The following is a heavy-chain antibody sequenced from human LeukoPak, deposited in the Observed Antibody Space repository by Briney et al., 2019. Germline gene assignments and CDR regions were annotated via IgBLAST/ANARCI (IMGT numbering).Heavy chain of an antibody. CDR3: SRGAAAGITGWFDP. V-gene: IGHV3-49*03. D-gene: IGHD6-13*01. CDR2: IRTKAFGGTP. CDR1: GFTFGDYT. J-gene: IGHJ5*02. Sequence: GRSLRLSCTTSGFTFGDYTMSWFRQAPGKGLEWVGFIRTKAFGGTPECAASVKGRFTISRDDSTSIAYLQMNSLKTEDTAVYYCSRGAAAGITGWFDPWGQGTLVTVSS.